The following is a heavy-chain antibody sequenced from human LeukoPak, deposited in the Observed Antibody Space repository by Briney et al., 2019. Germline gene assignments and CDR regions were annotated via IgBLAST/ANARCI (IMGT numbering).Heavy chain of an antibody. V-gene: IGHV3-23*01. CDR2: ISGSGGST. D-gene: IGHD3-22*01. J-gene: IGHJ2*01. Sequence: QPGGSLRLSCAASGFTFSSCAMSWVRQAPGKGLEWVSAISGSGGSTYYADSVKGRFTISRDNSKNTLYLQMNSLRAEDTAVYYCAKDPNYYDSSGYYWGRDWYFDLWGRGTLVTVSS. CDR3: AKDPNYYDSSGYYWGRDWYFDL. CDR1: GFTFSSCA.